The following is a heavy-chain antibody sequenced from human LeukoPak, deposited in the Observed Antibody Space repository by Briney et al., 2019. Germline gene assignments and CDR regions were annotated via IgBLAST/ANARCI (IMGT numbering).Heavy chain of an antibody. V-gene: IGHV3-66*01. CDR2: IYSGGST. Sequence: GGSLRLSCAASGFTVSSNYMSWVRQAPGKGLEWVSVIYSGGSTYYADSVKGRFTIPRDNSKNTLYLQMNSLRAEDTAVYYCAREDSFKFDYWGQGTLVTVSS. D-gene: IGHD2-15*01. J-gene: IGHJ4*02. CDR3: AREDSFKFDY. CDR1: GFTVSSNY.